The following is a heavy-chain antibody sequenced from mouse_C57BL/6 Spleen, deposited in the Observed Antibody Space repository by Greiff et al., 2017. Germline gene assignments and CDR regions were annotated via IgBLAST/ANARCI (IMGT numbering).Heavy chain of an antibody. CDR2: ISSGCSYT. D-gene: IGHD2-2*01. Sequence: EVQLVESGGDLVKPGGSLKLSCAASGFTFSSYGMSWVRQTPDKRLEWVATISSGCSYTYYPDSVKGRITISRDNATNTLYPQMSSLKSEDTAMYYCARHEGGYVYWYFGVWGTGTTVTVSS. J-gene: IGHJ1*03. CDR3: ARHEGGYVYWYFGV. V-gene: IGHV5-6*01. CDR1: GFTFSSYG.